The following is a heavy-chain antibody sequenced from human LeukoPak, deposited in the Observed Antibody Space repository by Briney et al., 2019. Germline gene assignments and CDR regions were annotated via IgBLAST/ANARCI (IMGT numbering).Heavy chain of an antibody. Sequence: GGSLRLSCAASGFTVSSNYMSWVRQAPGKGLEWVSVIYSGGSTYYADSVKGRFTISRDNSKNTLYLQMNSLRAEDTAVCYCAREKLEAAAGWFDPWGQGTLVTVSS. CDR1: GFTVSSNY. D-gene: IGHD6-13*01. J-gene: IGHJ5*02. V-gene: IGHV3-66*02. CDR2: IYSGGST. CDR3: AREKLEAAAGWFDP.